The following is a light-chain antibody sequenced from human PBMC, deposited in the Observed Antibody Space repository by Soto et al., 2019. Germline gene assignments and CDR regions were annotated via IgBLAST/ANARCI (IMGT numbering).Light chain of an antibody. Sequence: DIAMTQSPDSLAVSLGERATINCKSSQNVLYSSNNKNYLAWYQQKPGQPPKLLIYWASTRESGVPDRFSGSGSGTDFTLTISSLQAEYVAVYYCQQYYSSPWTFGQGTKVEIK. CDR3: QQYYSSPWT. CDR1: QNVLYSSNNKNY. V-gene: IGKV4-1*01. J-gene: IGKJ1*01. CDR2: WAS.